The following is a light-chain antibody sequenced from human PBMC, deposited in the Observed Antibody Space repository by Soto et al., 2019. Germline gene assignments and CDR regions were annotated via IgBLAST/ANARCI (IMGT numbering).Light chain of an antibody. Sequence: DIQMTQSPSSLSASVGDRVTITCRASQGIGNDLGWYQQKPGKAPKRLIYLTYSLQTGVPSRFSGSGSGTEFSLTISSLQPEDSATYVCLQHNSYPRTFGQGPKVEIK. CDR3: LQHNSYPRT. CDR2: LTY. J-gene: IGKJ1*01. V-gene: IGKV1-17*01. CDR1: QGIGND.